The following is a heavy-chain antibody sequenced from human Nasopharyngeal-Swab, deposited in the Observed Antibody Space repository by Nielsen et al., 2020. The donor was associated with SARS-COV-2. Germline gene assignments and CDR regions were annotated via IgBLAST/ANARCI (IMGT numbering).Heavy chain of an antibody. CDR2: ISGSGGST. Sequence: GGSLRLSCAASGFTFSSYAMSWVRQAPGKGLEWVSAISGSGGSTYYADSVKGRFTISRDNSKNTLYLQMNSLRAEDTAVYYCAKSSRIVVVSAAKWFDPWGQGTLVTVSS. D-gene: IGHD2-2*01. CDR1: GFTFSSYA. J-gene: IGHJ5*02. CDR3: AKSSRIVVVSAAKWFDP. V-gene: IGHV3-23*01.